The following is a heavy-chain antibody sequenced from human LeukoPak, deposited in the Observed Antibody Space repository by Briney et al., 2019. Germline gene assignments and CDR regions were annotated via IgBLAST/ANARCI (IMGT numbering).Heavy chain of an antibody. CDR2: ISSSSSYI. CDR3: ARIGRILTYDY. CDR1: GFTFSSYS. J-gene: IGHJ4*02. V-gene: IGHV3-21*01. Sequence: GGSLRLSCAASGFTFSSYSMNWVRQAPGKGLEWVSSISSSSSYIYYADSVKGRFTISRGNAKNSLYLQMNSLRAEDTAVYYCARIGRILTYDYWGQGTLVTVSS. D-gene: IGHD3-9*01.